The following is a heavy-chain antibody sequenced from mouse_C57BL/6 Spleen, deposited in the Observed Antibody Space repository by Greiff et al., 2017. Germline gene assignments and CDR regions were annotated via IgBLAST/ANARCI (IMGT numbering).Heavy chain of an antibody. CDR2: ISNGGGST. V-gene: IGHV5-12*01. D-gene: IGHD2-4*01. CDR3: ARRDYDGAWFAY. Sequence: EVKVVESGGGLVQPGGSLKLSCAASGFTFSDYYMYWVRQTPEKRLEWVAYISNGGGSTYYPDTVKGRFTISRDNAKNTLYLQMSRLKSEDTAMYYCARRDYDGAWFAYWGQGTLVTVSA. CDR1: GFTFSDYY. J-gene: IGHJ3*01.